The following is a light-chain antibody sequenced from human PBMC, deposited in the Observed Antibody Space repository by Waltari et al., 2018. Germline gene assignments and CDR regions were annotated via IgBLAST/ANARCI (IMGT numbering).Light chain of an antibody. CDR2: WAS. J-gene: IGKJ2*01. CDR3: QQYYIPPYT. V-gene: IGKV4-1*01. CDR1: PSILYTSNNKNY. Sequence: DIVMTQSPDSLAVSLGERATINCKSRPSILYTSNNKNYLAWYQQKPGQPPKLLIYWASTRESGVSDRFNGSGSGTDFTLTISSLQAEDVAVYYCQQYYIPPYTFGQWTKLEIK.